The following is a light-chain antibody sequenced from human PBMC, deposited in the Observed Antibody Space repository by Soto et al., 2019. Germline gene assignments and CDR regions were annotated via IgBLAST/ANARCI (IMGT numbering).Light chain of an antibody. V-gene: IGLV2-14*01. CDR3: SSYSSTSTRRL. CDR2: DVS. Sequence: QSVLTQPASVSGSPGQSITISCTGTSSDVGGYEFVSWYQQHPDNAPKLIIYDVSDRPSGESSRFSGSKSANTASLTISGLQAEDEAGYHCSSYSSTSTRRLFGAGTKVTVL. J-gene: IGLJ1*01. CDR1: SSDVGGYEF.